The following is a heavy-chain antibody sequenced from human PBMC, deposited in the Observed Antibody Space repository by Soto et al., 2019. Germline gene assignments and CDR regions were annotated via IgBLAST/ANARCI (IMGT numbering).Heavy chain of an antibody. D-gene: IGHD2-21*02. J-gene: IGHJ4*02. CDR2: INSDGSST. V-gene: IGHV3-74*01. CDR1: GFTFSSYW. CDR3: ARDRVVVTAICDY. Sequence: PGVSLIFSFAASGFTFSSYWLHWVRPAPGKGLVWVSRINSDGSSTSYADSVKGRFTISRDNAKNTLYLQMNSLRAEDTAVYYCARDRVVVTAICDYWGQGTLVTVSS.